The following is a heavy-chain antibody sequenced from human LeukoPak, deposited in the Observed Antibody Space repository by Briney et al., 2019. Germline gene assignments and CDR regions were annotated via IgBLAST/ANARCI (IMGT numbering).Heavy chain of an antibody. J-gene: IGHJ6*03. CDR2: INPNSGGT. CDR1: GYTFTGYY. CDR3: ARAEGYCTNGVCYSGYYYYMDV. V-gene: IGHV1-2*02. D-gene: IGHD2-8*01. Sequence: GASVKVSCKASGYTFTGYYMHWVRQAPGQGLEWMGWINPNSGGTNYAQKFQGRVTMTRDTSISTAYMELSRLRSDDTAVYYCARAEGYCTNGVCYSGYYYYMDVWGKGTTVTVSS.